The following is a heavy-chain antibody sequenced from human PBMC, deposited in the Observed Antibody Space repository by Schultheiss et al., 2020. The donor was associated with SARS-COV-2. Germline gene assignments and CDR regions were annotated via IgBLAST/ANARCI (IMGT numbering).Heavy chain of an antibody. V-gene: IGHV5-51*01. Sequence: GGSLRLSCKGSGYSFTSYWIGWVRQMPGKGLEWMGIIYPGDSDTRYSPSFQGQVTISADKSISTAYLQWSSLKASDTAMYYCASEPIVVVPAAYFDYWGQGTLVTVSS. CDR1: GYSFTSYW. CDR3: ASEPIVVVPAAYFDY. D-gene: IGHD2-2*01. J-gene: IGHJ4*02. CDR2: IYPGDSDT.